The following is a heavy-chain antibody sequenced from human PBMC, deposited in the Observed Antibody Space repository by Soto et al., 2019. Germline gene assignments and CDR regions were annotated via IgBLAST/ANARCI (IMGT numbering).Heavy chain of an antibody. D-gene: IGHD3-9*01. J-gene: IGHJ4*02. Sequence: GSLRLSCAPSGFTFSDYAMSWVRQAPGKGLEWVSTISGGGFDTHYADSVKGRFTISRDNVKDTLYIQMNSLRVEDTAVYYCEKDPSTGSADYWGQGTLLTVYS. CDR2: ISGGGFDT. CDR3: EKDPSTGSADY. CDR1: GFTFSDYA. V-gene: IGHV3-23*01.